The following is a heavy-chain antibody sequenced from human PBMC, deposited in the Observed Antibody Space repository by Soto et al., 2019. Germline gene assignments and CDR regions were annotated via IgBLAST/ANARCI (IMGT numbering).Heavy chain of an antibody. Sequence: ASETLSLTCTVSGGSISSYYWSWIRQPPGKGLEWIGYIYYSGSTNYNPSLKSRVTISVDTSKNQFSLKLSSVTAAGTAVYYCARGFLAVAGLNWFDPWGQGTLVTVS. V-gene: IGHV4-59*01. CDR3: ARGFLAVAGLNWFDP. D-gene: IGHD6-19*01. CDR1: GGSISSYY. CDR2: IYYSGST. J-gene: IGHJ5*02.